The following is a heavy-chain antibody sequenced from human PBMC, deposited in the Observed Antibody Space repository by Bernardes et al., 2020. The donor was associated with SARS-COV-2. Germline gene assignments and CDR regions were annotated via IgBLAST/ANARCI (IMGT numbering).Heavy chain of an antibody. V-gene: IGHV3-30*03. CDR3: ARGVFISVDNWFDP. Sequence: GGSLRLSCVASGFKFGVRAIHWVRQAPGKGLEWVALMSYDGMRTSYADSVMGRFTISRDNAKNSVYLQMNSLRAEDTAMYYCARGVFISVDNWFDPWGQGTLVTVSS. D-gene: IGHD2-15*01. J-gene: IGHJ5*02. CDR2: MSYDGMRT. CDR1: GFKFGVRA.